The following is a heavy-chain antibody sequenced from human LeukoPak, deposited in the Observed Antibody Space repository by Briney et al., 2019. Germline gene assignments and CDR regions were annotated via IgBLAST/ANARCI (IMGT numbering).Heavy chain of an antibody. J-gene: IGHJ3*02. D-gene: IGHD3-16*01. CDR3: ARDGGRHYAFDI. CDR2: INWNGGST. CDR1: GFTFDDYG. Sequence: GGSLRLSCAVSGFTFDDYGMSWVRQAPGKGLEWVSGINWNGGSTGYADSVKGRFTISRDNAKNSLYLQMNSLRAEDTALYYCARDGGRHYAFDIWGQGTMVTVSS. V-gene: IGHV3-20*04.